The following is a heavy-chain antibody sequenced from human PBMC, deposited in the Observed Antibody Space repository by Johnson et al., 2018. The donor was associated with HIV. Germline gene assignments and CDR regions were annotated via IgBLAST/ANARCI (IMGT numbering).Heavy chain of an antibody. V-gene: IGHV3-15*01. CDR1: GFIFSNAW. D-gene: IGHD1-26*01. Sequence: VQLVESGGGLVKPGGSLRLSCAASGFIFSNAWMHWVRQAPGKGLEWVGRITSKTHGETTDYAAPVKGRFSISRDDSKNTLYLQMNSLKSEDTAVYYCTTDQVDSGSYYNALHIWGQGTTVTVSS. J-gene: IGHJ3*02. CDR3: TTDQVDSGSYYNALHI. CDR2: ITSKTHGETT.